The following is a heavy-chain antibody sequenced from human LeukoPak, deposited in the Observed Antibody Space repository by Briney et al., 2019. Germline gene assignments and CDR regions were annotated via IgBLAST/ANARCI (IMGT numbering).Heavy chain of an antibody. CDR3: ARVHSSSGYYFDY. V-gene: IGHV3-30*02. CDR2: IRYDGSNK. D-gene: IGHD6-6*01. J-gene: IGHJ4*02. Sequence: GGSLRLSCAASGFTFSSYGMHWVRQAPGKGLEWVAFIRYDGSNKYYADSVKGRFTISRDNAKNSLYLQMNSLRAEDTAVYYCARVHSSSGYYFDYWGQGTLVTVSS. CDR1: GFTFSSYG.